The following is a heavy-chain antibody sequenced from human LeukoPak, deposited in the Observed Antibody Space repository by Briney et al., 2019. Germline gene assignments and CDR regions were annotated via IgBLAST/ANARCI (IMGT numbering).Heavy chain of an antibody. CDR1: GGSVSSGGYS. J-gene: IGHJ5*02. CDR2: IYHSGST. CDR3: ARAGLPPGKEFDP. V-gene: IGHV4-30-2*01. D-gene: IGHD4-11*01. Sequence: SETLSLTCTVSGGSVSSGGYSWSWIRQPPGKGLEWIGYIYHSGSTYYNPSLKSRVTISVDRSKNQFSLKLSSVTAADTAVYYCARAGLPPGKEFDPWGQGTLVTVSS.